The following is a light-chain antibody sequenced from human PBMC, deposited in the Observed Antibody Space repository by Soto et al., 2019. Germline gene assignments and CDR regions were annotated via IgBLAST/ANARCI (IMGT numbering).Light chain of an antibody. CDR2: DVT. Sequence: QSVLTQPRSVSGSPGQSVTISCTGTTSDVGGYNYVSWYQQHPGKVPKLMIYDVTKRPSGVPDRFSGSKSGNTASLTISGLRPDDEADYYCCSYAGSYTFDVFGTGTKVTV. CDR1: TSDVGGYNY. CDR3: CSYAGSYTFDV. J-gene: IGLJ1*01. V-gene: IGLV2-11*01.